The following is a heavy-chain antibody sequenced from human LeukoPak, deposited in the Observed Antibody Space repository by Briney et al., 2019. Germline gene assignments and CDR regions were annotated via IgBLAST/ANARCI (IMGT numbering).Heavy chain of an antibody. CDR1: GGSISSYY. J-gene: IGHJ4*02. Sequence: SETLSLTCTVSGGSISSYYWSWIRQPPGKELEWIGYIYYSGSTKYNPSLKSRVTMSVDTSKNQFSLKLSSVTAADTAVYYCARHSSNWFYFGYWGQGTLVTVSS. V-gene: IGHV4-59*08. D-gene: IGHD6-13*01. CDR2: IYYSGST. CDR3: ARHSSNWFYFGY.